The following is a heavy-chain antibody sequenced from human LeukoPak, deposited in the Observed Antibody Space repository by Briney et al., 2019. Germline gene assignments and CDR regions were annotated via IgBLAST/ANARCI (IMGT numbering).Heavy chain of an antibody. CDR1: GFTVSTNY. D-gene: IGHD3-10*01. CDR3: AGEGGSGSYSHY. V-gene: IGHV3-66*01. Sequence: PGGSLRLSCAASGFTVSTNYMSWVRQAPGKGLEWVSVVYSGGPTYYADSVKGRFTISRDTSKNTLYLQMNSLRDEDTAVYYCAGEGGSGSYSHYWGQGTLVTVSS. J-gene: IGHJ4*02. CDR2: VYSGGPT.